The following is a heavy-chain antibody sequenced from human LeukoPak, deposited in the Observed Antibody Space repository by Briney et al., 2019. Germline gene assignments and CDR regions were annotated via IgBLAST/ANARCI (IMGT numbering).Heavy chain of an antibody. J-gene: IGHJ4*02. D-gene: IGHD6-19*01. V-gene: IGHV4-61*02. CDR3: ARDDSGWYDDLFDY. CDR2: IYTSGST. Sequence: SETLSLTCTVSGGSISSGSYYWSWIRQPAGKGLEWIGRIYTSGSTNYNPSLKSRVTISVDTSKNQFSLKLSSVTAADTAVYYCARDDSGWYDDLFDYWGQGTLVTVSS. CDR1: GGSISSGSYY.